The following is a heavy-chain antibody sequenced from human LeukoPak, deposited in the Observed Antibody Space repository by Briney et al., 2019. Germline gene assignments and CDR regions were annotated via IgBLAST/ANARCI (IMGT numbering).Heavy chain of an antibody. CDR2: INPSGGST. V-gene: IGHV1-46*01. D-gene: IGHD3-22*01. J-gene: IGHJ4*02. CDR3: ARAPVHYDSLDY. Sequence: GASVKVSCKASGYTFTSYYMHWVRQAPGQGLEWMGIINPSGGSTSYAQKFQGRVTMTRDMSTSTVYMELSSLRSEDTAVYYCARAPVHYDSLDYWGPGTLVTVSS. CDR1: GYTFTSYY.